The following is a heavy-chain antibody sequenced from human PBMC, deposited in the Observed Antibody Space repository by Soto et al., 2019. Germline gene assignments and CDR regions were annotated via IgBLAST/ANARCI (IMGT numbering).Heavy chain of an antibody. CDR1: GGSISRYY. V-gene: IGHV4-59*08. CDR2: IYYSGST. J-gene: IGHJ6*03. Sequence: SETLSLTCTVSGGSISRYYWSWIRQPPGKGLEWIGYIYYSGSTNYNPSLKSRVTISVDTSKNQFSLKLSSVTAADTAVYYCARMYYYYYYMDVWGKGTTVTVSS. CDR3: ARMYYYYYYMDV.